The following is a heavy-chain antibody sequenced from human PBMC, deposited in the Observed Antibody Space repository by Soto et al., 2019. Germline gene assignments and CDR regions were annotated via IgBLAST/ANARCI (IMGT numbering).Heavy chain of an antibody. CDR3: AKGEVRGIIPSYFDY. CDR1: GFTFRWFG. Sequence: SLRLSCAVSGFTFRWFGMNWVRQAPGKGLEWVARISNDGSNEYYVDSVKGRFTISRDNSKNTLYLQMDSLRAEDTAVYYCAKGEVRGIIPSYFDYWGLGTLVTVSS. D-gene: IGHD3-10*01. V-gene: IGHV3-30*18. CDR2: ISNDGSNE. J-gene: IGHJ4*02.